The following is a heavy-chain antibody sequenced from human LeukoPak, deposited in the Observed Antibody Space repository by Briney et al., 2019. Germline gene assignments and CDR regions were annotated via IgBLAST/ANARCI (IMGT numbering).Heavy chain of an antibody. CDR1: GFIFSSYG. J-gene: IGHJ4*02. CDR3: ASGDGSSWYGPDY. CDR2: IRYDGSKK. Sequence: GGSLRLSCAASGFIFSSYGMHWVRQAPGKGLEWVAFIRYDGSKKYYADSVKGRFTISRDNSKNTLYLQMNSLRAEDTAVYYCASGDGSSWYGPDYWGQGTLVTVSS. D-gene: IGHD6-13*01. V-gene: IGHV3-30*02.